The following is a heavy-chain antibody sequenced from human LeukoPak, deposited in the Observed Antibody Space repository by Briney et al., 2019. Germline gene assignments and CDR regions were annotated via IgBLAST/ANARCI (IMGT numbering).Heavy chain of an antibody. CDR3: ARDLGQYYDTSDNWFDP. D-gene: IGHD3-22*01. Sequence: GGSLRLSCVASGFTFSNYWMHWVRQAPGKGLVWVSRINSDGINTSYADSVKGRFTISRDNAKNTLNLQMNSLRAEDTAVYYCARDLGQYYDTSDNWFDPWGQGTLVTVSS. J-gene: IGHJ5*02. V-gene: IGHV3-74*01. CDR2: INSDGINT. CDR1: GFTFSNYW.